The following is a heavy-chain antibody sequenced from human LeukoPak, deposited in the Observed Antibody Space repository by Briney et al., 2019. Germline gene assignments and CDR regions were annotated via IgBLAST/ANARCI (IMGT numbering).Heavy chain of an antibody. D-gene: IGHD6-6*01. CDR1: GYTFTGYY. Sequence: ASVKVSCKASGYTFTGYYMHWVRQAPGQGLEWMGWINPNSGGKNYAQKFQGRVTMTRDTSISTAYMELSSLRSEDTAVYYCAREKSSIAAGGVKVGTTGLDYWGQGTLVTVSS. V-gene: IGHV1-2*02. CDR3: AREKSSIAAGGVKVGTTGLDY. J-gene: IGHJ4*02. CDR2: INPNSGGK.